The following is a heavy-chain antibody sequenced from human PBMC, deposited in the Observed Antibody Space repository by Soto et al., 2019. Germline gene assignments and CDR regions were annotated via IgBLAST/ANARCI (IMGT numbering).Heavy chain of an antibody. CDR1: GFSLSRYG. CDR3: ARNLNYWSLLIDH. CDR2: LWSDGIKT. D-gene: IGHD2-8*02. Sequence: LRLSCTASGFSLSRYGLHWVRQAPGKGLEWVAGLWSDGIKTSYTDSVKGRFTLSRDTPKNMLYLQMNSLGAEDTAVYYCARNLNYWSLLIDHWGQGTLVTVSS. J-gene: IGHJ4*02. V-gene: IGHV3-33*01.